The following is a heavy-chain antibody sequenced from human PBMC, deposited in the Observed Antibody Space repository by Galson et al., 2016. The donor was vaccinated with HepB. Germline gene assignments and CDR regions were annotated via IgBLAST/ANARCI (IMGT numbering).Heavy chain of an antibody. CDR1: GFIFRLYV. Sequence: SLRLSCAASGFIFRLYVMHWVRQAPGKGLEWVALISYDGANQYYADSVKGRFTISRDNSKNTVYLEMNSLRHEDTGIYYCARVGVAGTRRNYYYMDVWGNGTTVTASS. CDR3: ARVGVAGTRRNYYYMDV. D-gene: IGHD6-19*01. CDR2: ISYDGANQ. V-gene: IGHV3-30-3*01. J-gene: IGHJ6*03.